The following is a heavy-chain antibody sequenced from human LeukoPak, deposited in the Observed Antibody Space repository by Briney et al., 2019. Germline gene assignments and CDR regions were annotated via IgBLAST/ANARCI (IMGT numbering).Heavy chain of an antibody. CDR2: ISYDGSNK. D-gene: IGHD6-6*01. Sequence: TGGSLRLSCAASGFTFSIYAIHWVRQAPGKGLEWVAVISYDGSNKYYADPVKGRFTISRDNSKNTLYLQMNSLRAEDTAVYYCARDFGPSTAAWGAFDIWAQGTMVIVSS. V-gene: IGHV3-30-3*01. CDR3: ARDFGPSTAAWGAFDI. J-gene: IGHJ3*02. CDR1: GFTFSIYA.